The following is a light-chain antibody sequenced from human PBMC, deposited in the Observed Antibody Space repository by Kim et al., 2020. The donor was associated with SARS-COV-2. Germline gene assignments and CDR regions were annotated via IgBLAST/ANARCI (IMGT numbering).Light chain of an antibody. CDR2: AAS. CDR1: QSVLTY. CDR3: QETYSAPPLT. J-gene: IGKJ4*01. Sequence: DIQMTQSPSSLSASVGDRVTITCRASQSVLTYLNWYQQKPGKAPKLLIYAASSLESGVPSRFSGSGSGTEFTLTITSLQPEDFATYYCQETYSAPPLTFGGGTKVDIK. V-gene: IGKV1-39*01.